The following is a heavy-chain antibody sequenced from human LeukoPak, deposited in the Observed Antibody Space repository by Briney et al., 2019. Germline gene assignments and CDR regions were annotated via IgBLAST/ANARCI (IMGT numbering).Heavy chain of an antibody. V-gene: IGHV1-2*02. D-gene: IGHD3-22*01. CDR3: ARDYYDSSGYYQYFDC. Sequence: ASVKVSCTASGYTFTGYYMHWVRQAPGQGLEWMGWINPNSGGTNYAQKFQGRVTMTTDTSTSTAYMELSRLRSDDTAVYYCARDYYDSSGYYQYFDCWGQGTLVTVSS. CDR2: INPNSGGT. CDR1: GYTFTGYY. J-gene: IGHJ4*02.